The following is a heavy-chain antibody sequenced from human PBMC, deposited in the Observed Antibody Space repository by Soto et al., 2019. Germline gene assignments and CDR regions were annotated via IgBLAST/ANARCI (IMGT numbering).Heavy chain of an antibody. V-gene: IGHV3-74*01. CDR2: IHNDGSST. D-gene: IGHD1-26*01. CDR1: GITLSSYW. CDR3: AVRGGYTSAFDS. Sequence: EVQLVESGGGLVQPGGSLRLSCAASGITLSSYWMYWVRQAPGKGLVWVSRIHNDGSSTSYADSVKGRFTISRDNTQDQVDPEMDGLRVEDTAVLYCAVRGGYTSAFDSRGQGTLVTVS. J-gene: IGHJ4*02.